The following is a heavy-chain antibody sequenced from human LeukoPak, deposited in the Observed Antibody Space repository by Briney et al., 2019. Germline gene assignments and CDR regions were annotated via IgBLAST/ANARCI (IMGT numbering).Heavy chain of an antibody. Sequence: GRSLRLSCAASGVTVSSYGMRWVRQAPGKGLEWVAVISYDGSNKYYADSVKGRFTISRDNSKNTLYLQMNSLRAEDTAVYYCAKDLRYYWGQGTLVTVSS. V-gene: IGHV3-30*18. CDR1: GVTVSSYG. CDR3: AKDLRYY. CDR2: ISYDGSNK. J-gene: IGHJ4*02. D-gene: IGHD3-16*02.